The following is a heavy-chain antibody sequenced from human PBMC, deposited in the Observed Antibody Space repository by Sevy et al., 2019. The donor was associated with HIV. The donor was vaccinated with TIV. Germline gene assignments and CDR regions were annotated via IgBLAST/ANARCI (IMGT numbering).Heavy chain of an antibody. D-gene: IGHD3-22*01. CDR2: FDPEDGET. V-gene: IGHV1-24*01. J-gene: IGHJ5*02. Sequence: ASVKVSCKVSGYTLTELSMHWVRQAPGKGLEWMATFDPEDGETIYAQKFQGRVTMTEDTSTDTAYMELSSLRSEDTAVYYCSTTRDYYDSSGYPFDPWGQGTLVTVSS. CDR3: STTRDYYDSSGYPFDP. CDR1: GYTLTELS.